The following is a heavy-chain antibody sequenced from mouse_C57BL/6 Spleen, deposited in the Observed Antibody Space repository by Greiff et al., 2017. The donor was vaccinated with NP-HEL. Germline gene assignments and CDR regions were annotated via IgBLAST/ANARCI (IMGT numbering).Heavy chain of an antibody. CDR2: INPSNGGT. CDR1: GYTFTSYW. V-gene: IGHV1-53*01. J-gene: IGHJ2*01. D-gene: IGHD2-4*01. Sequence: QVQLQQPGTELVKPGASVKLSCKASGYTFTSYWMHWVKQRPGQGLEWIGNINPSNGGTNYNEKFKSKATLTVDKSSSTAYMQLSSLTSEDAAVYYCAREGIYYDYDGDFDYWGQGTTLTVSS. CDR3: AREGIYYDYDGDFDY.